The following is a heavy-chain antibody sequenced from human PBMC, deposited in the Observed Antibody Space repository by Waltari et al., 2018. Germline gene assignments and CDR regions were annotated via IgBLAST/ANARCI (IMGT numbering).Heavy chain of an antibody. CDR1: GFTFSTFA. D-gene: IGHD2-8*02. J-gene: IGHJ6*02. CDR2: ISSSGADT. Sequence: EEQMLESGGGLVQPGGSLRLSCTGSGFTFSTFAMNWVRQVPGKGLEWGSTISSSGADTYYADSVKDRFTISRDNSAETFYLEMNNLRVGDTAMYYCAKSQRRPLVLYGLDVWGQGTAVTVSS. CDR3: AKSQRRPLVLYGLDV. V-gene: IGHV3-23*01.